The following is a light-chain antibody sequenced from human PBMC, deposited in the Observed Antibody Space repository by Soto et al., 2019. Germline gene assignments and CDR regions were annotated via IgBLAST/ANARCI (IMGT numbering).Light chain of an antibody. J-gene: IGKJ1*01. Sequence: DLQMTQSPSTVSASVGDTVSIKCRASQSVNNWLAWYQLQPGKAPKLLIYDASTLGSGVPSRFSGCGSGTEFTLTIRRLQPDDFATYFCQQYSTYLTFGQGTKVEI. CDR1: QSVNNW. V-gene: IGKV1-5*01. CDR3: QQYSTYLT. CDR2: DAS.